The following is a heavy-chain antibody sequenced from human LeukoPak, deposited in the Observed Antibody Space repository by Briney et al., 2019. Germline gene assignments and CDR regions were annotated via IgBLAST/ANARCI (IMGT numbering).Heavy chain of an antibody. CDR3: ARDYYDSSLTYFDY. J-gene: IGHJ4*02. V-gene: IGHV4-39*02. CDR2: IYYSGST. D-gene: IGHD3-22*01. CDR1: GGSISSSRYY. Sequence: SETLSLTCTVSGGSISSSRYYWGWIRQPPAKGLEWIGSIYYSGSTYYNPSLKSRVTISVDTSKNQFSLKLSSVTAADTAVYYCARDYYDSSLTYFDYWGQGSLVTVSS.